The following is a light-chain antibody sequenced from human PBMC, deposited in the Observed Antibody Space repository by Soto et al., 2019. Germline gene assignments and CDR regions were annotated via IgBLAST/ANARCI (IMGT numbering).Light chain of an antibody. V-gene: IGKV3-11*01. CDR3: QQRSNWPGIT. CDR1: QSVSSN. J-gene: IGKJ5*01. Sequence: EKVMTQSPATLSVSPGERATLSCRASQSVSSNLAWYQQKPGQAPRLLIYDASNRATGIPARFSGSGSGTDFTLTISSLEPEDFAVYYCQQRSNWPGITFGQGTRLEIK. CDR2: DAS.